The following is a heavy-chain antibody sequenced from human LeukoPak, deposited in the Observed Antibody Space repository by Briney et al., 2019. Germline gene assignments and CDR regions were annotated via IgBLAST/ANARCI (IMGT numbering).Heavy chain of an antibody. CDR3: ARGGSYLSAFDI. CDR1: GFTFSNYE. Sequence: GGSLRLSCAASGFTFSNYEMNWVRQAPGKGLEWVSYISSGGRTIYYADSVKGRFTISRDNAENSLYLQMNSLRAEDTAVYYCARGGSYLSAFDIWGQGTMVTVSS. V-gene: IGHV3-48*03. D-gene: IGHD1-26*01. CDR2: ISSGGRTI. J-gene: IGHJ3*02.